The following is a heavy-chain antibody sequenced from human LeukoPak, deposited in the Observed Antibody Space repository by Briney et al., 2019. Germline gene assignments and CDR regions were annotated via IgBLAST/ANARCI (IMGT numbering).Heavy chain of an antibody. CDR3: AREKRIAGIDY. D-gene: IGHD6-13*01. CDR1: GGSISSSSYY. CDR2: INHSGST. Sequence: SETLSLTCAVSGGSISSSSYYWGWIRQPPGKGLEWIGEINHSGSTNYNPSLKSRVTISVDTSKNQFSLKLSSVTAADTAVYYCAREKRIAGIDYWGQGTLVTVSS. J-gene: IGHJ4*02. V-gene: IGHV4-39*07.